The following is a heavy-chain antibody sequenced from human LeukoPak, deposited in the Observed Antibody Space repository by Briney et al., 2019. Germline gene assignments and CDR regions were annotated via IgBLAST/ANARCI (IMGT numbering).Heavy chain of an antibody. V-gene: IGHV3-23*01. CDR1: GFTFSSYA. CDR3: AKGGYCSSTSCYRYYFDY. D-gene: IGHD2-2*02. CDR2: ISGSGGST. Sequence: PGGSLRLPCAASGFTFSSYAMSWVRQAPGKGLEWVSAISGSGGSTYYADFVRGRFTISRDNSKNTLYLQMNSLRAEDTAVYYCAKGGYCSSTSCYRYYFDYWGQGTLVTVSS. J-gene: IGHJ4*02.